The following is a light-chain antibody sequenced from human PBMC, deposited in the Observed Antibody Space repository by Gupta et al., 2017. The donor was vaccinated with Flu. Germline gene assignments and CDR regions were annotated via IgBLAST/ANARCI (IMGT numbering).Light chain of an antibody. V-gene: IGKV1-5*03. CDR3: QQYKSYPHT. J-gene: IGKJ2*01. Sequence: DIQMTQSPSTLSASVGDRVTITCRASQSISSWLAWYQQKPGKAPKLLIYKASSLESGVPSRFSGSGSGTXFTLTIXSLQPDDFATYYCQQYKSYPHTFGXGTKLEIK. CDR2: KAS. CDR1: QSISSW.